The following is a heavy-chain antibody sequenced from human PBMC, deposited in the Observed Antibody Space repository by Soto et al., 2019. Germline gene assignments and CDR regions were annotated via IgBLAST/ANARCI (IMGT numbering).Heavy chain of an antibody. CDR3: ARRWAGIAAAGTPYNWFDP. Sequence: QVQLVQSGAEVKKPGASVKVSCKASGYTFTSYGISWVRQAPGQGLEWMGWISAYNGNTNYAQKLQGRDTMTTDTSTSTAYMELRSLRSDDTAVYYCARRWAGIAAAGTPYNWFDPWGQGTLVTVSS. J-gene: IGHJ5*02. V-gene: IGHV1-18*01. CDR1: GYTFTSYG. CDR2: ISAYNGNT. D-gene: IGHD6-13*01.